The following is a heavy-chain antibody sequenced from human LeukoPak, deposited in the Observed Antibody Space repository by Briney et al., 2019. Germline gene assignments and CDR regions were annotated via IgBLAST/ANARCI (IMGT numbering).Heavy chain of an antibody. Sequence: GGSLRLSCAASGFTFSSYAMRWVRQAPGKGLGWVSALSCSGGSTYYADSVKGRFTISRDNSKNTLYLQMNSLRAEDTAVYYCAKRHRIMGAHAIWYFDLWGRGTLVTVSS. CDR3: AKRHRIMGAHAIWYFDL. CDR2: LSCSGGST. J-gene: IGHJ2*01. D-gene: IGHD2-8*01. V-gene: IGHV3-23*01. CDR1: GFTFSSYA.